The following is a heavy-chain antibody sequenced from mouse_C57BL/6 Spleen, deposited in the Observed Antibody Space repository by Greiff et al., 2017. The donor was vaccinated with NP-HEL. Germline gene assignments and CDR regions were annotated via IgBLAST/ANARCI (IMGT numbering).Heavy chain of an antibody. D-gene: IGHD3-2*02. V-gene: IGHV1-64*01. CDR1: GYTFTSYW. CDR3: ARPSSSGPLYYYAMDY. CDR2: IHPNSGST. Sequence: QVQLQQPGAELVKPGASVKLSCKASGYTFTSYWMHWVKQRPGQGLEWIGMIHPNSGSTNYNEKFKSKATLTVDKSSSTAYMQLSSLTSEDSAVYYCARPSSSGPLYYYAMDYWGQGTSVTVSS. J-gene: IGHJ4*01.